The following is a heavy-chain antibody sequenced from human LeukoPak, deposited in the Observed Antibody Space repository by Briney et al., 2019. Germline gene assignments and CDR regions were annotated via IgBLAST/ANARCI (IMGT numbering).Heavy chain of an antibody. V-gene: IGHV3-21*01. CDR3: ARGRQWLPNDAFDI. CDR1: GFTFSSYS. J-gene: IGHJ3*02. Sequence: GGSLRLSCAASGFTFSSYSMNWVRQAPGKGLEGVSSISSSSRYIYYGDSVKGRFTISRDNAKHSLYLQMNSLRADDTPVYYCARGRQWLPNDAFDIWGQGTMVTVSS. CDR2: ISSSSRYI. D-gene: IGHD6-19*01.